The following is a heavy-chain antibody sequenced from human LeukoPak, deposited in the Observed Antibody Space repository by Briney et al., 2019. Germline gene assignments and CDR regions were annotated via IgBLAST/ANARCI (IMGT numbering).Heavy chain of an antibody. CDR1: GGSISRSTYY. J-gene: IGHJ4*02. Sequence: SETLSLTCTVSGGSISRSTYYWGWIRQPPGKGLEWIGSIYYSGSTYYNPSLKSRVTISVDTSKNQFSLKLSSVTAADTAVYYCARGHRYCSSTSCYRYYFDYWGQGTLVTVSS. CDR2: IYYSGST. D-gene: IGHD2-2*02. CDR3: ARGHRYCSSTSCYRYYFDY. V-gene: IGHV4-39*01.